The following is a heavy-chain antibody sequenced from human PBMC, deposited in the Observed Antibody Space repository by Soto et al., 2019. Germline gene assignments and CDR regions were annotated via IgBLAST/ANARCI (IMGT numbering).Heavy chain of an antibody. V-gene: IGHV1-8*01. CDR3: ARGGGRVFTLFGEAIFGAPPYMDV. CDR2: INPNSGNT. Sequence: ASVKVSCKASGDAFLSNDINWVRQAPGQGLERMGWINPNSGNTGYAQKFQGSLPMTRNTSITTAYLEFSGLRSKDTALYYCARGGGRVFTLFGEAIFGAPPYMDVWG. CDR1: GDAFLSND. J-gene: IGHJ6*03. D-gene: IGHD3-3*01.